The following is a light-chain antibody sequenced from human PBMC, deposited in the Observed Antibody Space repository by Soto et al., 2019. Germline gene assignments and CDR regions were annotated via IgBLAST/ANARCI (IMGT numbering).Light chain of an antibody. J-gene: IGLJ2*01. Sequence: SYELTQPLSVSVALGQTARITCGGNDIGNKNVHWYHQRPGQAPVLVIYRDFNRPSGIPQRFSGSNSVNTATLTISRAQAGDEADYYCQVWDSGTVVFGGGTKLTVL. CDR2: RDF. CDR1: DIGNKN. V-gene: IGLV3-9*01. CDR3: QVWDSGTVV.